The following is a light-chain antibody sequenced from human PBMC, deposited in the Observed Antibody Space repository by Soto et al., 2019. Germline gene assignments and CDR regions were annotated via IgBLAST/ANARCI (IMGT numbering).Light chain of an antibody. Sequence: DIQMTQSPSSVSAPVGGRVTITCRASQGIRRDLGWYQQKPGKAPTRLIYAVSSLHSGVPSRFSGSGSGTEITLTISSLQPEDSATYYCLQHNSYPLTFGGGTKVEIK. CDR3: LQHNSYPLT. V-gene: IGKV1-17*01. J-gene: IGKJ4*01. CDR2: AVS. CDR1: QGIRRD.